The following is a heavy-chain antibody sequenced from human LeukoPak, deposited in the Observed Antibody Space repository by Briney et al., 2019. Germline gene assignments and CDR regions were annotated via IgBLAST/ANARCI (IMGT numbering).Heavy chain of an antibody. CDR1: GFTFRSYW. Sequence: GSLRLSCAASGFTFRSYWMSWVRQAPGKGLGWVANIKQDGSGKYYVDSVKGRFIISRDNAKNSLYLQMNSLRAEDTAVYFCARGGGLDVWGQGATVTVSS. V-gene: IGHV3-7*03. CDR2: IKQDGSGK. D-gene: IGHD3-16*01. CDR3: ARGGGLDV. J-gene: IGHJ6*02.